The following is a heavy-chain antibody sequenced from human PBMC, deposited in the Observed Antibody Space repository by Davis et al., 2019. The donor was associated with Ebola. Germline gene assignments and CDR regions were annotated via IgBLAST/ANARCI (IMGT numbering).Heavy chain of an antibody. CDR1: GYTFTSYG. J-gene: IGHJ4*02. CDR2: LIPIFGTP. D-gene: IGHD2-2*01. CDR3: AGHGRQLVGYFDS. Sequence: SVKVSCKASGYTFTSYGISWVRQAPGQGLEWMGGLIPIFGTPNYAQKFQDRITIIADESTSTVYVELSSLKSEDTAVYYCAGHGRQLVGYFDSWGQGTPVTVSS. V-gene: IGHV1-69*13.